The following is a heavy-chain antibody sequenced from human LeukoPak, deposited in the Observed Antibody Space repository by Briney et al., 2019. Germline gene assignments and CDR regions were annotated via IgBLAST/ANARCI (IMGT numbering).Heavy chain of an antibody. D-gene: IGHD3-10*02. J-gene: IGHJ6*04. Sequence: GGSLRLSCAASGFTFGDYVMIWVRQAPGKGLEWVSGITASGDRTFYGASVRGRFTVSRDNAKNSLYLQMNSLRAEDTAVYYCAELGITMIGGVWGKGTTVTISS. CDR2: ITASGDRT. V-gene: IGHV3-23*01. CDR1: GFTFGDYV. CDR3: AELGITMIGGV.